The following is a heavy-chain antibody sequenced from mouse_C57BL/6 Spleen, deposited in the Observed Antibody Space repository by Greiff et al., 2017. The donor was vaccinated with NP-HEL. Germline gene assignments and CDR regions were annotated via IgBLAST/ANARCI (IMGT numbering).Heavy chain of an antibody. J-gene: IGHJ3*01. Sequence: EVQVVESGPELVKPGASVKIPCKASGYTFTDYNMDWVKQSHGKSLEWIGDINPNNGGTIYNQKFKGKATLTVDKSSSTAYMELRSLTSEDTAVYYCARGAFAYWGQGTLVTVSA. V-gene: IGHV1-18*01. CDR2: INPNNGGT. CDR3: ARGAFAY. CDR1: GYTFTDYN.